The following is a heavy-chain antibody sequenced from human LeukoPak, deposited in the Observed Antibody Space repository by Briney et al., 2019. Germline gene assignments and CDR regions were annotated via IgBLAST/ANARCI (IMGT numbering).Heavy chain of an antibody. J-gene: IGHJ5*02. CDR3: ARGPPAVVPAATVWFDP. V-gene: IGHV1-18*01. CDR2: ISGYNANT. CDR1: GYTFTNYG. D-gene: IGHD2-2*01. Sequence: ASVKVSCKASGYTFTNYGISWVRQAPGQGLGWMGWISGYNANTAYAQKLQGRVTMTTDTSTSTAYMELRSLRSDDTAVYYCARGPPAVVPAATVWFDPWGQGTLVTVSS.